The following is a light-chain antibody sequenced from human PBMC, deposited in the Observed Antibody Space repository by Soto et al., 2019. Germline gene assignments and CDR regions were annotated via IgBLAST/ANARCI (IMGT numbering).Light chain of an antibody. CDR1: QSVLYSSNNKNY. Sequence: DIVMTQSPDSLAVSLGERATINRKSSQSVLYSSNNKNYLAWYQQKPGQPPKLLIYWASTRESGVPDRFSGSGSGTDFTLTISSLQAEDVAVYYCQQYYNTGAFGQGTKVEIK. J-gene: IGKJ1*01. V-gene: IGKV4-1*01. CDR3: QQYYNTGA. CDR2: WAS.